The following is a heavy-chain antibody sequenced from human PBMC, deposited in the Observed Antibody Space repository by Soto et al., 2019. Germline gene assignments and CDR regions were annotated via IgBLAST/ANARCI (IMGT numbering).Heavy chain of an antibody. CDR3: AKVYGDFAYYFDAMDV. V-gene: IGHV3-30*18. CDR2: ISYDGFSK. Sequence: QVQVVESGGGVVQSGRSLRLSCAASGFIVSSYGMHWVRQAPGKGLEWVAVISYDGFSKFYADSVKGRFTISRDNSQNTLYLHMHSLRAEDTAVYYCAKVYGDFAYYFDAMDVWGQGTTVTVSS. CDR1: GFIVSSYG. D-gene: IGHD4-17*01. J-gene: IGHJ6*02.